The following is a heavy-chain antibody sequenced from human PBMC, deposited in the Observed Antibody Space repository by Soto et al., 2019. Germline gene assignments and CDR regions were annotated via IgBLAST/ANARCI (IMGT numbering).Heavy chain of an antibody. D-gene: IGHD6-6*01. Sequence: GGSLRLSCAASGFTVSSNYMSWVRQAPGKGLEWVSVIYSGGSTYYADSVKGRFTISRDNSKNTLYLQMNSLRAEDTAVYYCARDQPLYSSSAGGFYYYYYYMDVWGKGTTVTVSS. CDR1: GFTVSSNY. CDR2: IYSGGST. J-gene: IGHJ6*03. V-gene: IGHV3-66*01. CDR3: ARDQPLYSSSAGGFYYYYYYMDV.